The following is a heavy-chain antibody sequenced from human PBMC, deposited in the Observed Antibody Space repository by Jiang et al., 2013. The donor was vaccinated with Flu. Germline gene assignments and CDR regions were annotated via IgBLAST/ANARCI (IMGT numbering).Heavy chain of an antibody. V-gene: IGHV3-72*01. J-gene: IGHJ3*01. CDR3: ARDLGYCGNDCYPGV. CDR1: GFTLSDHY. D-gene: IGHD2-21*02. CDR2: TGNKADSYTT. Sequence: QLVESGGGLVQPGGSLRLSCAASGFTLSDHYMEWVRQAPGKGLEWVGRTGNKADSYTTQYAASVKGRFTISRDDSKNSVYLQLNSLRTEDTAVYYCARDLGYCGNDCYPGVWGQGTMVMVSS.